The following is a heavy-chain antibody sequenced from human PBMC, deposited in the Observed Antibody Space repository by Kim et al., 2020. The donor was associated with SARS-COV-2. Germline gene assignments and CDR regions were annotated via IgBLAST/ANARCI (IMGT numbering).Heavy chain of an antibody. V-gene: IGHV3-21*01. CDR2: ISSSSSYI. D-gene: IGHD2-2*01. J-gene: IGHJ5*02. CDR3: ARDWDIVVVPVLPNWFDP. CDR1: GFTFSSYS. Sequence: GGSLRLSCAASGFTFSSYSMNWVRQAPGKGLEWVSSISSSSSYIYYADSVKGRFTISRDNAKNSLYLQMNSLRAEDTAVYYCARDWDIVVVPVLPNWFDPWGQGTLVTVSS.